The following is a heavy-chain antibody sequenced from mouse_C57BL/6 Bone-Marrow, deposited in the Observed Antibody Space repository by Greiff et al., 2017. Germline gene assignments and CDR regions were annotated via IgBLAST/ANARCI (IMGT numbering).Heavy chain of an antibody. D-gene: IGHD2-4*01. CDR3: AKGIYYDYDGGVRYAMYY. J-gene: IGHJ4*01. CDR1: GFSLTSYG. CDR2: IWRGGST. V-gene: IGHV2-5*01. Sequence: QVQLQQSGPGLVQPSQSLSITCTVSGFSLTSYGVHWVRQSPGKGLEWLGVIWRGGSTDYNAAFMSRLSITKDNSKSQVFFKMNSLQADDTAIYYCAKGIYYDYDGGVRYAMYYWGQGTSVTVSS.